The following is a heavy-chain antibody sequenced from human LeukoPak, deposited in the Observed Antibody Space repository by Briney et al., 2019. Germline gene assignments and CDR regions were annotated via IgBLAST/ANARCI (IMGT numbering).Heavy chain of an antibody. Sequence: SGGSLRLSCAASRFTFSDYAMSWVRQSPGKGLEWVSAISGSGDGTYYADSEKGRFTISRDNSNNMVYLQMNSLRAEDTAVYYCAKDEILTGYPHYFDYWGQGTVVTVSS. CDR3: AKDEILTGYPHYFDY. J-gene: IGHJ4*02. CDR1: RFTFSDYA. CDR2: ISGSGDGT. D-gene: IGHD3-9*01. V-gene: IGHV3-23*01.